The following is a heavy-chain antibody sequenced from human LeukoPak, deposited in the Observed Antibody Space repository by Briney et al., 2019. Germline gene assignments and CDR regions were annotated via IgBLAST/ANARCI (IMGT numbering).Heavy chain of an antibody. D-gene: IGHD3-10*01. CDR1: GGSFSGYY. Sequence: SETLSLTCAVYGGSFSGYYWSWIRQPPGKGLEWIGEINHSGSTNYNPSLKSRVTISVDTSKNQFSLKLSSVTAADTAVYYCARRGGSGSYYFDYWGQGTLVTVPS. V-gene: IGHV4-34*01. CDR3: ARRGGSGSYYFDY. J-gene: IGHJ4*02. CDR2: INHSGST.